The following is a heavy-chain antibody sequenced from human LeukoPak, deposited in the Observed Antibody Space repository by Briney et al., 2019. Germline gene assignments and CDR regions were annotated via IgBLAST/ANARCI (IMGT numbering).Heavy chain of an antibody. CDR3: ARGSSSTGYYFDY. V-gene: IGHV3-21*01. CDR2: ITSSGRYI. CDR1: GFTFSSYS. J-gene: IGHJ4*02. D-gene: IGHD3-22*01. Sequence: GGSLRLSCAASGFTFSSYSMNWVRQAPGKGLEWVSSITSSGRYIYYADSVKGRFTISRDNAKNSLYLQMNSLRAEDTAVYYCARGSSSTGYYFDYWGQGTLVTVSS.